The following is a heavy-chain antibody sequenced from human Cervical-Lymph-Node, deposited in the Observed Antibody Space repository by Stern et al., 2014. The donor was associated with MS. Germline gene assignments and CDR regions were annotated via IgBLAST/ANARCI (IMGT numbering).Heavy chain of an antibody. J-gene: IGHJ6*02. CDR2: ISNDGNEK. D-gene: IGHD2-15*01. CDR3: AKDRLFCSGGGCYAMDV. Sequence: AQLVESGGGVVQPGRSLRLSCAASGFTLRSYGMHWVRQAPGKGLEWVAVISNDGNEKYYTDSVKGRFTISRDNSKNTLYLQMNSLRTEDTAVYYCAKDRLFCSGGGCYAMDVWGQGTTVTVSS. CDR1: GFTLRSYG. V-gene: IGHV3-30*18.